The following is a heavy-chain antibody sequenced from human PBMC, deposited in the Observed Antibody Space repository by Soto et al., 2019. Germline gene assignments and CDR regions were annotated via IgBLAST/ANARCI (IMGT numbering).Heavy chain of an antibody. Sequence: SETLSLTCSVSGASISSGGYYWNWIRQHPGKGLEWIGYIYYSGTTYYNPSLKSRVTISVDTSKDQFSLKLSSVTAADTAVYYCAASCVGCGGFNYYGMDVWGQGTTVTVSS. V-gene: IGHV4-31*03. CDR2: IYYSGTT. CDR3: AASCVGCGGFNYYGMDV. CDR1: GASISSGGYY. J-gene: IGHJ6*02. D-gene: IGHD2-21*01.